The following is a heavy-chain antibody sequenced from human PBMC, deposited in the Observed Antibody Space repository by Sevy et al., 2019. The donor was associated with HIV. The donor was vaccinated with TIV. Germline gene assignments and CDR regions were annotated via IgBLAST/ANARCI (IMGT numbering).Heavy chain of an antibody. Sequence: GGSLRLSCAASGFTFSGYAMSWVRQAPGKGLEWVSAISGKGGSTHYADSVEGRFTISRDNSKNTLYLQMNSLRAEDTAVYYCARKYSGSYYPFDYWGQGTLVTVSS. J-gene: IGHJ4*02. V-gene: IGHV3-23*01. D-gene: IGHD1-26*01. CDR2: ISGKGGST. CDR1: GFTFSGYA. CDR3: ARKYSGSYYPFDY.